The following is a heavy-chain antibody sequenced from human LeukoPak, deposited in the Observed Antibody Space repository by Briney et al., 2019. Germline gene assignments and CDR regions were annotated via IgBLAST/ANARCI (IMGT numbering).Heavy chain of an antibody. CDR1: GFTFSDYY. CDR2: ISSSGSTI. J-gene: IGHJ6*02. D-gene: IGHD3-22*01. Sequence: GGSLRLSCAASGFTFSDYYMSWIRQAPGKGLEWVSYISSSGSTIYYADSVKGRFTISRDNAKNSLYLQMNSLRAEDTAVYYCARDEMDYYDSSGYYYYYYGMDVWGQGTTVTVSS. V-gene: IGHV3-11*04. CDR3: ARDEMDYYDSSGYYYYYYGMDV.